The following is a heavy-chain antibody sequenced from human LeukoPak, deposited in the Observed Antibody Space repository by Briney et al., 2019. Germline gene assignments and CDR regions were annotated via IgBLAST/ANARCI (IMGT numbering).Heavy chain of an antibody. D-gene: IGHD1-1*01. CDR3: PRRGTGHGMDV. Sequence: PGGSLRLSCAASGFTFNNYWIHWVRHVPGKGLVWVSRINNDGSSASYVDSVKGRFTISRDNAKNTLFLQMNSLRAEDTAVYYCPRRGTGHGMDVWGQGTTVIVSS. J-gene: IGHJ6*02. V-gene: IGHV3-74*01. CDR1: GFTFNNYW. CDR2: INNDGSSA.